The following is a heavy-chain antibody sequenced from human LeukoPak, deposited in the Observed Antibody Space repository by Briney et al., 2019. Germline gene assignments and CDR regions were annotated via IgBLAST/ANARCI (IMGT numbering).Heavy chain of an antibody. CDR1: GFTFTSYA. D-gene: IGHD5-12*01. V-gene: IGHV3-23*01. Sequence: PGGSLRLSCAVSGFTFTSYAMSWVRQAPGKGLEWVSGVSGGGLNTDYADSVKGRFTISRDNSKNTLYLQMNSLRAEDTAVYYCARVGGWLRLNDAFDIWGQGTMVTVSS. CDR3: ARVGGWLRLNDAFDI. CDR2: VSGGGLNT. J-gene: IGHJ3*02.